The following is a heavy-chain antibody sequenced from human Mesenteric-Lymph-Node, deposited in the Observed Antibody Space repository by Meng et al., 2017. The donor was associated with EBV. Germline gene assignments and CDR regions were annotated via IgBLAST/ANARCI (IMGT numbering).Heavy chain of an antibody. D-gene: IGHD2-15*01. CDR2: IYWDDDK. CDR1: GFSLSISGVG. CDR3: THRGGDIFQN. V-gene: IGHV2-5*02. Sequence: TFKESGPTLVKRTQNPRLTCTFSGFSLSISGVGVGWIRQPPGKALEWLALIYWDDDKRYSPSLKRRLTITKDTSKNQVVLTMTNMDPVDTATYYCTHRGGDIFQNWGQGTLVTVSS. J-gene: IGHJ1*01.